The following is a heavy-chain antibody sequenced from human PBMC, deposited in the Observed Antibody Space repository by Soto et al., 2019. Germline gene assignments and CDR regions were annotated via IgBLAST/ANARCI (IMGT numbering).Heavy chain of an antibody. Sequence: GESLKISCKGSGYSFTTYWIGWVRQMPGKGLEWMGIIYPGDSDTRYSPPFEGQVTISADKSISTAYLQWSSLKASDTAVYYCVRLGSSSWFFEYWGQGTLVTVSS. CDR1: GYSFTTYW. CDR3: VRLGSSSWFFEY. V-gene: IGHV5-51*01. J-gene: IGHJ4*02. D-gene: IGHD6-13*01. CDR2: IYPGDSDT.